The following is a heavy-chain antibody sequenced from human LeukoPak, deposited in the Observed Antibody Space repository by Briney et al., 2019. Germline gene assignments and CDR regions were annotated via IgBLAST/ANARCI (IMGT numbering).Heavy chain of an antibody. J-gene: IGHJ3*02. CDR1: GYTFTGYY. D-gene: IGHD2-2*01. CDR2: INPNSGGT. CDR3: ARAGGGYCSSTSCSYAFDI. V-gene: IGHV1-2*02. Sequence: ASVKVSCKASGYTFTGYYMHWVRQAPGQGLEWMGWINPNSGGTNYAQKFQGRVTMTRDTSISTAYMELSRLRSDDTAVYYCARAGGGYCSSTSCSYAFDIWGQGTMVTASS.